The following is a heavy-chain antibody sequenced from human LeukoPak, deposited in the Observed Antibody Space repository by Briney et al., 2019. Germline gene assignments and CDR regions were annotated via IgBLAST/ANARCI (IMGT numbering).Heavy chain of an antibody. J-gene: IGHJ4*02. CDR1: GFTFSSYG. CDR3: ARVTYYYDSSGYYPYYFDY. Sequence: GRSLRLSCAASGFTFSSYGMHWVRQAPGKGLEWVAVIWYDGSNKYYADSVKGRFTISRDNSKNTLYLQMNSLRAEDTAVYYCARVTYYYDSSGYYPYYFDYWGQGTLVTVSS. CDR2: IWYDGSNK. D-gene: IGHD3-22*01. V-gene: IGHV3-33*01.